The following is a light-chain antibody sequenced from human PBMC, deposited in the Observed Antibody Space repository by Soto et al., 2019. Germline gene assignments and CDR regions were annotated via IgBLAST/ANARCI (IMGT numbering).Light chain of an antibody. V-gene: IGKV1-12*01. CDR3: QQDNSFPLT. CDR2: AAS. J-gene: IGKJ4*01. Sequence: DIQMTQSPSSVSASVGDRVTITCRARQGISSWLAWYQQKPGTAPNLLISAASSLQSGVPSRFSGSGSGTDFTLIISNLQPEDFAIYYCQQDNSFPLTFGGGTKVEIK. CDR1: QGISSW.